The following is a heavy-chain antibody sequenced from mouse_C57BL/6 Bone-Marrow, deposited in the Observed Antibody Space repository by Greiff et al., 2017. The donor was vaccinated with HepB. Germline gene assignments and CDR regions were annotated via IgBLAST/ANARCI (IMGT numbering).Heavy chain of an antibody. CDR1: EYEFPSHD. CDR3: ARSNYYGSSNWYFDV. Sequence: EVKLQESGGGLVQPGGSLKLSCESNEYEFPSHDMSWVRKTPEKRLELVAAINSDGGSTYYPDTMERRFIISRDNTKKTLYLQMSSLRSEDTALYYCARSNYYGSSNWYFDVWGTGTTVTVSS. J-gene: IGHJ1*03. D-gene: IGHD1-1*01. CDR2: INSDGGST. V-gene: IGHV5-2*01.